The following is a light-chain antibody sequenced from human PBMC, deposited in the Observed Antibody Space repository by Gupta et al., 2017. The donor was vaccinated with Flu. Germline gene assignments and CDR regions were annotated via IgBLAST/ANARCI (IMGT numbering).Light chain of an antibody. CDR1: QSIGNL. CDR2: KAS. CDR3: RHYKSYWT. Sequence: DIQMTQTPSTLSASVGDRVTSTCRASQSIGNLLDWYQRKPGKAPKFLLYKASTGAIGDPSGFSGRGSVTEFTLTSSGRQTDDFATYYDRHYKSYWTFGQGTNVEI. J-gene: IGKJ1*01. V-gene: IGKV1-5*03.